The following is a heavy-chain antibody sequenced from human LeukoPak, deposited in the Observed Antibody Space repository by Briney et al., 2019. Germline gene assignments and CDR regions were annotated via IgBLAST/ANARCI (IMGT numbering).Heavy chain of an antibody. V-gene: IGHV3-7*03. D-gene: IGHD5-24*01. CDR3: ARWDPNGYNYGDYFDY. J-gene: IGHJ4*02. CDR1: GFTFSSYW. CDR2: IKQDGSEK. Sequence: GGSLRLSCAASGFTFSSYWMSWVRQAPGKGLEWVANIKQDGSEKYYVDSVKGRFTISRDNAKNSLYLQMNSLRAEDTAVYYCARWDPNGYNYGDYFDYWGQGTLVTVSS.